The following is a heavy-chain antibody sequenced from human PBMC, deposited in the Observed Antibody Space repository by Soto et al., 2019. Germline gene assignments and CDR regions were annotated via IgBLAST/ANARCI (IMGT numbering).Heavy chain of an antibody. CDR3: ASSKLATLRDTEYFHH. J-gene: IGHJ1*01. Sequence: QVQLQESGPGLVKPSETLSLTCTVSNDSIRRYYWSWIRQPPGRGLEWIGYAFHTGGTNYNPSLKRRVTISVDSTKSQFALKLTSVTAADTAVYFCASSKLATLRDTEYFHHWGQGTLVTGSS. D-gene: IGHD5-12*01. V-gene: IGHV4-59*01. CDR2: AFHTGGT. CDR1: NDSIRRYY.